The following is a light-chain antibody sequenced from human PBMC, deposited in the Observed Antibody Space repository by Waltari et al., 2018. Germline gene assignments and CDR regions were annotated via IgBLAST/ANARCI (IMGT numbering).Light chain of an antibody. CDR3: QQYYSYPRT. CDR1: QGINTY. CDR2: AAS. Sequence: AIRMTQSPSSFSASTGDRVTITCQASQGINTYLAWYQQKPGKAPRLLIYAASTLQGGVPSRFSGSGSGTDFTLTISSLQSEDFATYYCQQYYSYPRTFGPGTKVEIK. V-gene: IGKV1-8*01. J-gene: IGKJ1*01.